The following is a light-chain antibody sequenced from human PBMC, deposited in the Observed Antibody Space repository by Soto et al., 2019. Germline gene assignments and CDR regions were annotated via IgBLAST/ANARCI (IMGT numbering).Light chain of an antibody. CDR2: DVN. CDR1: SSDVGAYNY. Sequence: QSALTQPASVSEFPGQSVTISCIGTSSDVGAYNYVSWYQQHPGKAPKLIIFDVNHRPSGISNRFSGSKSGNTASLTVSGLQADDEADYYCSSCTVMNTQVFGGGTKLTVL. CDR3: SSCTVMNTQV. J-gene: IGLJ2*01. V-gene: IGLV2-14*03.